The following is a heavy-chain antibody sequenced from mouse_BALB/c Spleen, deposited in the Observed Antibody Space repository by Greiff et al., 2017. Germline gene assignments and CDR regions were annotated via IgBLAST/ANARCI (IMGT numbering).Heavy chain of an antibody. V-gene: IGHV1-14*01. D-gene: IGHD2-10*02. CDR1: GYTFTSYV. CDR2: INPYNDGT. CDR3: ARSGYGNYGGIDD. Sequence: EVQLQQSGPELVKPGASVKMSCKASGYTFTSYVMHWVKQKPGQGLEWIGFINPYNDGTKYNEKFKGQATLTSDKSSSTAYLELSSLTSEYSVVYYCARSGYGNYGGIDDWGEGTTLTVSS. J-gene: IGHJ1*01.